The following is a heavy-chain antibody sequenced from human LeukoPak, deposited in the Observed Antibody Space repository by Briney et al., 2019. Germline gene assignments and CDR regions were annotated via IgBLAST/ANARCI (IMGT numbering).Heavy chain of an antibody. V-gene: IGHV1-46*01. J-gene: IGHJ4*02. CDR1: GYTFTNYY. CDR2: INPNGGST. D-gene: IGHD3-10*01. Sequence: ASVKVSCKVSGYTFTNYYMNWVRQAPGQGLEWMGTINPNGGSTRYAQKLQGRVTMTTDTSTSTAYMELRSLRSDDTAVYYCARGFGESPYHFDYWGQGTLVTVSS. CDR3: ARGFGESPYHFDY.